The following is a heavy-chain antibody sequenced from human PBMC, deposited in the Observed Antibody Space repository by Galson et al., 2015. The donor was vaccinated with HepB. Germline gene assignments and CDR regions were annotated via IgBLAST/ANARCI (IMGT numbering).Heavy chain of an antibody. CDR1: GFTFTSYS. V-gene: IGHV3-48*02. Sequence: SLRLSCAASGFTFTSYSMNWVRQAPGRGLEWVSYISSSSSTIYYADSVKGRFTISRDNSKNSLYLQMNSLRDEDTAVYYCARDMRYSYGEGLYYYYYGMDVWGQGTTVTVSS. CDR2: ISSSSSTI. D-gene: IGHD5-18*01. J-gene: IGHJ6*02. CDR3: ARDMRYSYGEGLYYYYYGMDV.